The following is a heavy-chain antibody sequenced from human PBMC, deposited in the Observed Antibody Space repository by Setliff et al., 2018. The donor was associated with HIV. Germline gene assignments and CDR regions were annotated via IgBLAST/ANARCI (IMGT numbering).Heavy chain of an antibody. CDR1: GVSINIAYY. D-gene: IGHD6-13*01. CDR2: IYSSGSP. V-gene: IGHV4-38-2*02. Sequence: SESLSLTCTVSGVSINIAYYWGWIRQSPGKRLEWLGSIYSSGSPSYNPSLSSRLTISVDTSKNHVSLRLSSVTAADTGVYYCARHRDPPGTSWIYYYYYMDLWGEGTTVTVSS. J-gene: IGHJ6*03. CDR3: ARHRDPPGTSWIYYYYYMDL.